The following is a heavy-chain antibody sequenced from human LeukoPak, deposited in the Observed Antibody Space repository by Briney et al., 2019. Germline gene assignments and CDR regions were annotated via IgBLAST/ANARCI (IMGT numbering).Heavy chain of an antibody. CDR3: AKEGFVVVVGASHNYYYYMDV. CDR1: GFMFRSFE. CDR2: ISSGATTM. Sequence: GGSLRLSCAASGFMFRSFEMYWVRQAPGKGLEWVAYISSGATTMYYADSVKGRFTISRDNSRNTLYLQMNGLTVEDTAVYYCAKEGFVVVVGASHNYYYYMDVWGKGTTVTVSS. D-gene: IGHD2-15*01. V-gene: IGHV3-48*03. J-gene: IGHJ6*03.